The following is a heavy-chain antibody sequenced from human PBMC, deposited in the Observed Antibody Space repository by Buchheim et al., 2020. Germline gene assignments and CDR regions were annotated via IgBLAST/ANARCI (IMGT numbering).Heavy chain of an antibody. CDR2: GGGGTDT. CDR1: GFIFRDYA. CDR3: AKDSVARNGRLDAFEL. D-gene: IGHD6-19*01. Sequence: EVHFLKSGGGLVQPGGSLRLSCVASGFIFRDYAVSWVRQAPGKGLEWVSAGGGGTDTYYADSVKGRVTVSRDNSKNTLFLPMNSLRVEDTAVYYCAKDSVARNGRLDAFELWGQGT. J-gene: IGHJ3*01. V-gene: IGHV3-23*01.